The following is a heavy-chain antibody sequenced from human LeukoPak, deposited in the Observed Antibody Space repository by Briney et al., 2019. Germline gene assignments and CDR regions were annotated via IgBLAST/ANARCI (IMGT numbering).Heavy chain of an antibody. CDR3: ARGGWELLSHYWYFDL. J-gene: IGHJ2*01. D-gene: IGHD1-26*01. Sequence: SQTLSLTCSISGDSVSSNSAAWNWIRQSPSRGLEWLGRTYYRSKWYNEYAVSVKSRITINPDTSKNQFSLQLNSVTPEDTAVYYCARGGWELLSHYWYFDLWGRGTLVTVSS. CDR1: GDSVSSNSAA. CDR2: TYYRSKWYN. V-gene: IGHV6-1*01.